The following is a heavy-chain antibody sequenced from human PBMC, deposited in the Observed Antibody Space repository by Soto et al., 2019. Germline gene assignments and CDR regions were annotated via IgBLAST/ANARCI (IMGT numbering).Heavy chain of an antibody. Sequence: ASVKVSCKASGGTFSSYAISWVRQAPGQGLEWMGGIIPIFGTANYAQKFQGRVTITADESTSTAYMELSSLRSEDTAVYYCARAALPTDSIAAFGYFDYWGQGTLVTVSS. CDR2: IIPIFGTA. V-gene: IGHV1-69*13. CDR3: ARAALPTDSIAAFGYFDY. D-gene: IGHD6-6*01. CDR1: GGTFSSYA. J-gene: IGHJ4*02.